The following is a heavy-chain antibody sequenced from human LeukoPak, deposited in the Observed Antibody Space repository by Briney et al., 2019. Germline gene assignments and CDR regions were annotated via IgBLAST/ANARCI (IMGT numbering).Heavy chain of an antibody. CDR2: IHHSGRT. CDR1: GYSISSDYY. D-gene: IGHD3-10*01. V-gene: IGHV4-38-2*02. Sequence: SETLSLTCTVSGYSISSDYYWGWIRQPPGKGLEWIGSIHHSGRTYYNPSLKSRVTISVDTSKNQFSLKLSSVTAADTAVYYCARVVGLWFGELMNYMDVWGKGTTVTVSS. CDR3: ARVVGLWFGELMNYMDV. J-gene: IGHJ6*03.